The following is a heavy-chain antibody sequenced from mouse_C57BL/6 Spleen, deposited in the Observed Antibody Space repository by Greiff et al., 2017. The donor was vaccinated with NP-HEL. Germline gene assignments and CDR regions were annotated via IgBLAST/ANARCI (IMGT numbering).Heavy chain of an antibody. J-gene: IGHJ1*03. Sequence: QVQLQQPGAELVKPGASVKLSCKASGYTFTSYWMHWVKQRPGQGLEWIGMIHPNSGSTNYNEKFKSKATLTVDNSSSTAYMQLSSLTSEDSAVYYCAKTTEDPPTYWYFDVWGTGTTVTVSS. CDR1: GYTFTSYW. CDR2: IHPNSGST. V-gene: IGHV1-64*01. CDR3: AKTTEDPPTYWYFDV. D-gene: IGHD1-1*01.